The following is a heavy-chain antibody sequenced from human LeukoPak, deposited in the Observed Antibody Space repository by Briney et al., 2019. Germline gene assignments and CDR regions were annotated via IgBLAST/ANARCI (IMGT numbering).Heavy chain of an antibody. CDR3: ARNGAAAGNYYYYGMDV. D-gene: IGHD6-13*01. V-gene: IGHV4-59*01. CDR2: IYYSGNT. CDR1: GGSMNTYY. Sequence: KSSETLSLTCTVSGGSMNTYYWSWIRQPPGKGLEWVGYIYYSGNTNYNPSLKSRVTISVDTSKKQFSLKLSLVTAADTAVYYCARNGAAAGNYYYYGMDVWGQGTTLTVSS. J-gene: IGHJ6*02.